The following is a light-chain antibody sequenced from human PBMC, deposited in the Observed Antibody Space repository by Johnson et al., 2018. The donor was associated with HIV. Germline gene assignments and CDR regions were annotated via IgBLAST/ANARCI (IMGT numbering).Light chain of an antibody. CDR3: GTLDNSLSTGGV. CDR1: SSNIGNNY. Sequence: QSVLTQPPSVSAAPGQKVTISCSGSSSNIGNNYVSWYQQLPGTAPKLLIYENNKRPSGIPDRFSGSKSGPSAPLGITGLQTRDEAEYYCGTLDNSLSTGGVFGTGTKVTVL. V-gene: IGLV1-51*02. J-gene: IGLJ1*01. CDR2: ENN.